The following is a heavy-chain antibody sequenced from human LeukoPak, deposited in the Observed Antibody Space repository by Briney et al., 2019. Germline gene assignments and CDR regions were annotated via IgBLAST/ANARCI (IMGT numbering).Heavy chain of an antibody. CDR3: AIDRVAGTHDL. D-gene: IGHD6-19*01. V-gene: IGHV3-7*01. CDR2: IKQDGSEK. Sequence: PGGSLRLSCAASGFTFSSYWMSWVRQAPGKGLEWVANIKQDGSEKYYVDSMKGRLTISRDNAKNSLYLQMNSLRAEDTAVYYCAIDRVAGTHDLWGQGTLVTVSS. J-gene: IGHJ4*02. CDR1: GFTFSSYW.